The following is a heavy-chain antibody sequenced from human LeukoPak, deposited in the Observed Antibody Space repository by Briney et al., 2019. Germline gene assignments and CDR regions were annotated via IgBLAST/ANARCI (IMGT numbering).Heavy chain of an antibody. J-gene: IGHJ4*02. CDR3: ARIGYCTNGAYSDYFDY. CDR2: IYYSGST. Sequence: SETLSLTCTVSGGSISSYYWSWIRQPPGKGLEWIGYIYYSGSTNYNPSLKSRVTISVDTSKNQFSLKLSSVTAADTAVYYCARIGYCTNGAYSDYFDYWGQGTLVTVSS. V-gene: IGHV4-59*01. D-gene: IGHD2-8*01. CDR1: GGSISSYY.